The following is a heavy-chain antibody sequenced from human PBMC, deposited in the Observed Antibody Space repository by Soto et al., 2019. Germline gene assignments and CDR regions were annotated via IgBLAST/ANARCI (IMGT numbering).Heavy chain of an antibody. Sequence: SVKVSCKASGGTFSSYAISWVRQAPGQGLEWMGGIIPIFGTANYAQKFQGRVTITADESTSTAYMELSSLRSEDTAVYYCARDPHYYYDSSGYLDYWGQGTLVTVS. V-gene: IGHV1-69*13. CDR1: GGTFSSYA. CDR3: ARDPHYYYDSSGYLDY. CDR2: IIPIFGTA. J-gene: IGHJ4*02. D-gene: IGHD3-22*01.